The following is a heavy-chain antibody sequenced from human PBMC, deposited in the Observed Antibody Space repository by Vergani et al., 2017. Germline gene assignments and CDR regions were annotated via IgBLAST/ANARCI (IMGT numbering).Heavy chain of an antibody. V-gene: IGHV3-30*02. J-gene: IGHJ4*02. Sequence: QVQLVESGGGVVQPGGSLRLSCAASGFPFTNYGMHWVRKAPGKGMEWVAFTRYDGIVEYYGDSVRGRFTISRDNSKNTLYLQMNRLRPEDTAVYYCATAGAAYCRGASCYDFFEYWGQGTLVTVAS. CDR2: TRYDGIVE. CDR1: GFPFTNYG. D-gene: IGHD2-15*01. CDR3: ATAGAAYCRGASCYDFFEY.